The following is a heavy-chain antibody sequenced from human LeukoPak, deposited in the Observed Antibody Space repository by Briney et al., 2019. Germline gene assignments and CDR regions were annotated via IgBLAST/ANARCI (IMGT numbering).Heavy chain of an antibody. Sequence: GGSLRLSCAASGFTVSSNYMSWVRQAPGKGLEWVSVIYSGGSTYYADSVKGRFTISRDNSKNTLYLQMNSLRAEDTAVYYCARAYDYGDYFDYRGQGTLVTVSS. CDR2: IYSGGST. D-gene: IGHD4-17*01. CDR3: ARAYDYGDYFDY. CDR1: GFTVSSNY. V-gene: IGHV3-53*01. J-gene: IGHJ4*02.